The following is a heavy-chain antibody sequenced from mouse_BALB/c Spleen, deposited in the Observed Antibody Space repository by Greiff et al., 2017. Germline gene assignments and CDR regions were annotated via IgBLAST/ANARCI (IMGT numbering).Heavy chain of an antibody. J-gene: IGHJ3*01. D-gene: IGHD2-3*01. CDR3: ASLYAGRFAY. V-gene: IGHV5-9-4*01. CDR1: GFTFSSYA. Sequence: EVKLMESGGGLVKPGGSLKLSCAASGFTFSSYAMSWVRQSPEKRLEWVAEISSGGSYTYYPDTVTGRFTISRDNAKNTLYLEMSSLRSEDTAMYYCASLYAGRFAYWGQGTLVTVSA. CDR2: ISSGGSYT.